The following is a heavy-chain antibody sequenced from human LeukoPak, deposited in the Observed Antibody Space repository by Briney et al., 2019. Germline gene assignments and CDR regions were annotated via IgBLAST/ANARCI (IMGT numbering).Heavy chain of an antibody. Sequence: WMGIIYPGDSDTRYSPSFQGQVTISADKSISTAYLQWSSLKASDTAMYYCARQGAIAGTFDYWGQGTLVTVSS. J-gene: IGHJ4*02. V-gene: IGHV5-51*01. CDR3: ARQGAIAGTFDY. CDR2: IYPGDSDT. D-gene: IGHD6-13*01.